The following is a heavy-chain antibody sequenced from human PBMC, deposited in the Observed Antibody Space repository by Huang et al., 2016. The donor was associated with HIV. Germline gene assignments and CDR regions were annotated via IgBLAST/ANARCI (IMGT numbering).Heavy chain of an antibody. J-gene: IGHJ4*02. CDR1: GFTFTNYG. CDR3: VRESLYFGDFLFDH. D-gene: IGHD3-10*01. Sequence: QVQLVQSGAEVKRPGVSLKVSCKTSGFTFTNYGFSWVRQAPGQGLEWLGWVSANSCDSNYEVKFEGRVSMTTDTTSGTAYMERRRLTSDDTATYYCVRESLYFGDFLFDHWGQGTPVTVSA. V-gene: IGHV1-18*04. CDR2: VSANSCDS.